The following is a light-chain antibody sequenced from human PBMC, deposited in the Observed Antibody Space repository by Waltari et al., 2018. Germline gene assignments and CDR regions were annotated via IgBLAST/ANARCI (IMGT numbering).Light chain of an antibody. V-gene: IGLV2-14*01. CDR3: SSYTSSNTLV. CDR1: SSDVGGYNH. Sequence: QSALTQPASVSGSPGQSITISCTGTSSDVGGYNHVSWYQQHPGTAPKLMIFDDSYRPSGVSNRFSGTKSGNTASLTISGLQAEDEADYYCSSYTSSNTLVFGGGTKLTVL. CDR2: DDS. J-gene: IGLJ3*02.